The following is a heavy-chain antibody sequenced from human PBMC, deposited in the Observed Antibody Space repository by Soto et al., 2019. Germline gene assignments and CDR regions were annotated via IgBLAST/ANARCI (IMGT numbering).Heavy chain of an antibody. CDR2: IKPDGSEK. J-gene: IGHJ4*02. D-gene: IGHD5-12*01. V-gene: IGHV3-7*05. Sequence: VQLVESGGGLVQPGGSLKLSCAASGFTFNNYWMSWVRQAPGKGLEWVANIKPDGSEKYYVDSVKGRFTISRDNAQNSLYLQMNSLRAEDTAVYYCATTQRGLDYWGQGTLVTVSS. CDR3: ATTQRGLDY. CDR1: GFTFNNYW.